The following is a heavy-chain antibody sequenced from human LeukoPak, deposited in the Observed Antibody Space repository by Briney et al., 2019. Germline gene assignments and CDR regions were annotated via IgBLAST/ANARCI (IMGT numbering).Heavy chain of an antibody. D-gene: IGHD4/OR15-4a*01. J-gene: IGHJ4*02. CDR3: ARDGADYFDY. Sequence: SETLSLTCTVSGGSISSYYWSWIRQPPGKGLEWIGYIYCSGSTNYNPSLKSRVTISVDTSKNQFPLKLSSVTAADTAVYYCARDGADYFDYWGQGTLVTVSS. CDR2: IYCSGST. CDR1: GGSISSYY. V-gene: IGHV4-59*01.